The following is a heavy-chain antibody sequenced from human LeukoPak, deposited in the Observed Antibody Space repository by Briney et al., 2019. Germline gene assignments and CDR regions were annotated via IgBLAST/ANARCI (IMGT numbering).Heavy chain of an antibody. V-gene: IGHV1-69*01. J-gene: IGHJ4*02. Sequence: SVTVSCKSSGDTFSSYAINWVRQTPGQGLEWMGGIIPGLGTANSAQKFQGRVTITADESTSTAYMELSSLRSEDTAVYYCASTGFLTGYYSQPRPIDYWGQGTLVTVSS. CDR2: IIPGLGTA. D-gene: IGHD3-9*01. CDR1: GDTFSSYA. CDR3: ASTGFLTGYYSQPRPIDY.